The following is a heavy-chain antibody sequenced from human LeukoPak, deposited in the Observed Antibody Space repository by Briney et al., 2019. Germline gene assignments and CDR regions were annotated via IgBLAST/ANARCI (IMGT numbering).Heavy chain of an antibody. J-gene: IGHJ4*02. CDR2: DYCGGNT. CDR1: GFSVTTDSYC. CDR3: ARDHFGSLDS. D-gene: IGHD3-10*01. V-gene: IGHV4-61*01. Sequence: PSETLSLTCTVSGFSVTTDSYCWGWIRQPPGKGLEWIGYDYCGGNTNYDPSLERRVTISVDTSKNQFSLTLTSVTAGDTAVYFCARDHFGSLDSWGQGILVTVSS.